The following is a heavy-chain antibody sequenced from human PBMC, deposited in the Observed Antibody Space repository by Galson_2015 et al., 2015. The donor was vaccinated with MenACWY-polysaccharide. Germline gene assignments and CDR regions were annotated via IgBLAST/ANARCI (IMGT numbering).Heavy chain of an antibody. CDR3: ARGPEWAYCDY. CDR2: IKQDGSDK. V-gene: IGHV3-7*01. J-gene: IGHJ4*02. D-gene: IGHD3-3*01. CDR1: GFTFRRYW. Sequence: SLRLSCAASGFTFRRYWMSWVRQAPGKGLEWVANIKQDGSDKYYVDSVKGRFTISRDNARNSLYLQMNSLRAEDTAVYYCARGPEWAYCDYWGQGTLVTVSS.